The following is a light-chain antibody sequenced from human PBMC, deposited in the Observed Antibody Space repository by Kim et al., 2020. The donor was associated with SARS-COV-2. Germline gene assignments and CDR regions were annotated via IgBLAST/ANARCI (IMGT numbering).Light chain of an antibody. Sequence: ASEGNRVPITGRARQGISNYLAWYQQKSGKIPNLLIFAASTLQSGVPSRFSGSVSGTDFTLTISSLQPEDVATYYCQKYNSAPFTFVPGTKVDIK. CDR2: AAS. CDR3: QKYNSAPFT. V-gene: IGKV1-27*01. CDR1: QGISNY. J-gene: IGKJ3*01.